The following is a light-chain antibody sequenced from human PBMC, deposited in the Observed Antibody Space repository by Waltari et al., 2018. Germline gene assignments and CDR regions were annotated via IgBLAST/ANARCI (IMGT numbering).Light chain of an antibody. CDR2: DAS. CDR1: HTITKW. J-gene: IGKJ2*01. V-gene: IGKV1-5*01. CDR3: QHYNSFSHIYT. Sequence: IQMTQSPSTLSASVGDRVTLPCRASHTITKWLAWYQQKPGKAPNVLIYDASTLESGVPSRFSGSGSGTEFTLTINSLQPDDFATYYCQHYNSFSHIYTFGQGTKLEI.